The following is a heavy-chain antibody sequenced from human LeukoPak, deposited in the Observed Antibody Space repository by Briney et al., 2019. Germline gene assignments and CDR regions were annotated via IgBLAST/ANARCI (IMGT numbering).Heavy chain of an antibody. Sequence: GGSLRLSCAASGFPFNLYSIHWVRQAPGEGLEWVALISDDGNNRNYADSVKGRFTVSRDSSKNALFLQMNSPRAEDTAVYYCARGGLGYCSTSTCFLFDFWGQGDLVIVSS. CDR1: GFPFNLYS. CDR2: ISDDGNNR. D-gene: IGHD2-2*01. J-gene: IGHJ4*02. V-gene: IGHV3-30*04. CDR3: ARGGLGYCSTSTCFLFDF.